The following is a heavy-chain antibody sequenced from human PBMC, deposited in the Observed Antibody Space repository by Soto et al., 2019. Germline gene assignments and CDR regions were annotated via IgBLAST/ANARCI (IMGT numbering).Heavy chain of an antibody. CDR3: TRGEWKLRL. D-gene: IGHD1-26*01. Sequence: QVQLVQSGAEVKEPGASVKVSCKASGYTFTRYDMNWVRQAAGQGLEWMGYMSPSSGATGYAQKFQGRVTMTRDTAINTAFMELTSLTSEDTAVYYCTRGEWKLRLWGQGTVVTVSS. CDR2: MSPSSGAT. J-gene: IGHJ4*02. CDR1: GYTFTRYD. V-gene: IGHV1-8*01.